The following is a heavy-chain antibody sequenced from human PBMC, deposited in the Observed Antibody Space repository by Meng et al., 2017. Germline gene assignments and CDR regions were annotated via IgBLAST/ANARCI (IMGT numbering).Heavy chain of an antibody. V-gene: IGHV3-30*01. CDR2: ISYDGSNK. Sequence: QVQLVQLGAGVRKPGASVKVSCKASGGTFSSYAMHWVRQAPGKGLEWVAVISYDGSNKYYADSVKGRFTISRDNSKNTLYLQMNSLRAEDTAVYYCARDRSMGGASDDYWGQGTLVTVSS. D-gene: IGHD3-16*01. CDR1: GGTFSSYA. CDR3: ARDRSMGGASDDY. J-gene: IGHJ4*02.